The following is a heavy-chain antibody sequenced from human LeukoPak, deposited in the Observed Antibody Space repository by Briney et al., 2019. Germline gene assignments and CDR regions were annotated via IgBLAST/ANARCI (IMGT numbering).Heavy chain of an antibody. Sequence: GGSLRLSCAASGFTFSSYAMSWVRQAPGKGLEWVSGISGSGDTTYYADSVKGRFTISRDNSKNTLYLQMNSLRAEDTAVYYCGRTGQVDYWGQGTLVTVSS. CDR3: GRTGQVDY. CDR2: ISGSGDTT. J-gene: IGHJ4*02. V-gene: IGHV3-23*01. CDR1: GFTFSSYA. D-gene: IGHD4-17*01.